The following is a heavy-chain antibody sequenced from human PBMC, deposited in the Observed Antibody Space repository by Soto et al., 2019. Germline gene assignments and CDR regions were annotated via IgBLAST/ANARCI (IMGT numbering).Heavy chain of an antibody. CDR1: GFTCSSYA. J-gene: IGHJ4*02. V-gene: IGHV3-23*01. CDR3: AKEGASSWYFFDY. D-gene: IGHD6-13*01. CDR2: ISGSGGGA. Sequence: GGSLRLSCAASGFTCSSYAMNWVRQPPGKGLEWVSTISGSGGGAYYADSVKGRFTISRDNSKNTLYLQMNSLRAEDTAIYYCAKEGASSWYFFDYWDQRTLVTVSS.